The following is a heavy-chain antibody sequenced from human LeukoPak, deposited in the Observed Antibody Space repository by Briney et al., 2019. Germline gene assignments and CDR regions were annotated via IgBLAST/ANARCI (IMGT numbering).Heavy chain of an antibody. CDR3: AGHHPRNTVDF. Sequence: PSETLSLTCTVSGGSISSYYWRWIRQPPGKGLEWIAYISDIGSINYNPSLESRVTISLETSKNQFSLKLSSVTAADTAVYYCAGHHPRNTVDFWGQGTLVTVSS. J-gene: IGHJ4*02. CDR2: ISDIGSI. CDR1: GGSISSYY. V-gene: IGHV4-59*08. D-gene: IGHD2/OR15-2a*01.